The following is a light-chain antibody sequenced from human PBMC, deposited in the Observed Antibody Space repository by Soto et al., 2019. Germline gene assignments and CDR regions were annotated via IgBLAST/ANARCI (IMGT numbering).Light chain of an antibody. CDR2: SDD. CDR3: ASWDDSLTVV. Sequence: QSVLTQPPSASATPGQRVTISCSGSNSNIGGKTVTWYQQIPGQVPKVVIHSDDQRPSGVPDRFSGSKSGTSASLAISAVQSEDEADYFCASWDDSLTVVFGGGTKVTVL. V-gene: IGLV1-44*01. J-gene: IGLJ2*01. CDR1: NSNIGGKT.